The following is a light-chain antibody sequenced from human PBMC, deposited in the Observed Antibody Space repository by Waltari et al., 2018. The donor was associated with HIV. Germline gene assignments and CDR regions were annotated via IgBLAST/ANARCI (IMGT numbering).Light chain of an antibody. CDR3: QQYDNWPPIT. V-gene: IGKV3-15*01. J-gene: IGKJ5*01. Sequence: EIVMTQSPATRSVSPGERATLSCRASQSVSSNLAWYQQKPGQAPRLLIYGASTRATGIPARFSGSGSGTEFTLTISSLQSKDFAVYYCQQYDNWPPITFGQGTRLEIK. CDR1: QSVSSN. CDR2: GAS.